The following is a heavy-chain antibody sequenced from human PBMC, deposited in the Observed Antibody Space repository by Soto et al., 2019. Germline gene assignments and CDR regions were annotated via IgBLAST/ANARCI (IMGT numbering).Heavy chain of an antibody. CDR3: ARGRLGDY. D-gene: IGHD4-17*01. J-gene: IGHJ4*02. CDR2: INHSGST. CDR1: GGSFSGYY. V-gene: IGHV4-34*01. Sequence: AETLSLTGAVYGGSFSGYYWSWIRQPPGKGLEWIGEINHSGSTNYNPSLKSRVTISVDTSKNQFSLKLSSVTAADTAVYYCARGRLGDYWGQGTLVTVSS.